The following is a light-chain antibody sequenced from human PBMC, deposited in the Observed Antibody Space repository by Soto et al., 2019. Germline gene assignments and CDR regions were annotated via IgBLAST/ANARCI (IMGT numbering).Light chain of an antibody. Sequence: QSVLTQPPSVSGAPGQRVTISCTGSSSNIGAGYDVHWYQQLPGTAPKLLIYGNSNRPSGVPDRFSGSKSGTSASLAITGLQAEDEADYYCQSYDSSLSGAGRVFGGGTSSPS. CDR2: GNS. CDR3: QSYDSSLSGAGRV. CDR1: SSNIGAGYD. V-gene: IGLV1-40*01. J-gene: IGLJ3*02.